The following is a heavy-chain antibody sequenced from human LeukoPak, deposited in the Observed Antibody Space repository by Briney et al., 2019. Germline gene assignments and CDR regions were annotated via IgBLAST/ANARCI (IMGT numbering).Heavy chain of an antibody. J-gene: IGHJ4*02. D-gene: IGHD6-13*01. CDR2: ISYDGSNK. CDR1: GFTFSTYA. CDR3: AKAYSSSWYSDFFDY. Sequence: TGRSLRLSCAASGFTFSTYAMHWVRQAPGKGLEWVAVISYDGSNKYYADSVKGRFTISRDNSKNTLYLQMNSLRAEDTAVYYCAKAYSSSWYSDFFDYWGQGTLVTVSS. V-gene: IGHV3-30*04.